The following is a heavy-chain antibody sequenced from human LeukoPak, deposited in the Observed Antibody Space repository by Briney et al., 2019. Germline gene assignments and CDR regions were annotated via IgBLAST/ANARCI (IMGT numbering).Heavy chain of an antibody. Sequence: GRSLRLSCAASGFTFSTYDIHSVSHPTGSGLEWVSSIGTAGDTYYVDSVKGRFTISRENAKNSLYLQMNSLRAGDTAVYYCVRGIVRRGYFDYWGQGALVTVSS. D-gene: IGHD3-10*01. V-gene: IGHV3-13*01. CDR1: GFTFSTYD. J-gene: IGHJ4*02. CDR2: IGTAGDT. CDR3: VRGIVRRGYFDY.